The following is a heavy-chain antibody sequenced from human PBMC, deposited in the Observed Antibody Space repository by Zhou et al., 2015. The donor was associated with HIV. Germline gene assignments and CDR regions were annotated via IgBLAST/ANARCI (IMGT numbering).Heavy chain of an antibody. CDR3: ARGGGYCSSTSCFGWFDP. Sequence: QVQLVQSGAEVKKAGASVKVSCKASGYSFTGYFMHWVRQAPGQRLEWIGWINPHSGDTNYAQKFQGRVTMTRDTSIRTSYMELSRLRSEDTAVYYCARGGGYCSSTSCFGWFDPGPGNPGHRLL. CDR1: GYSFTGYF. V-gene: IGHV1-2*02. J-gene: IGHJ5*02. CDR2: INPHSGDT. D-gene: IGHD2-2*01.